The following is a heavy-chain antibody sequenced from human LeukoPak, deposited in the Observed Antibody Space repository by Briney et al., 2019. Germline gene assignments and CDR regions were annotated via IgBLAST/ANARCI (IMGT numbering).Heavy chain of an antibody. CDR3: ARGRCSGGSCYSDYYYGMDV. V-gene: IGHV3-30-3*01. J-gene: IGHJ6*02. Sequence: GGSLRLSCAASGFTFSSYAMHWVRQAPGKGLEWVAVISYDGSNKYYADSVKGRFTISRDNSKNTLYLQMNSLRAEDTAVYYCARGRCSGGSCYSDYYYGMDVWGQGTTVTVSS. CDR1: GFTFSSYA. CDR2: ISYDGSNK. D-gene: IGHD2-15*01.